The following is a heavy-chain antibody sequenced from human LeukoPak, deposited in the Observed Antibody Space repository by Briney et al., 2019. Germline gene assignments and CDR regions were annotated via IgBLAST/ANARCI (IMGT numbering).Heavy chain of an antibody. CDR3: AKNGGPHGMDV. CDR1: GFSVSNTY. V-gene: IGHV3-7*02. D-gene: IGHD3-10*01. J-gene: IGHJ6*02. Sequence: GGSLRLSCAASGFSVSNTYMSWVRQAPGKGLEWVANIKHDGSETNYVDSVKGRFTISRDNAKNSLHLQMNSLRAEDTAVYYCAKNGGPHGMDVWGQGTTVTVSS. CDR2: IKHDGSET.